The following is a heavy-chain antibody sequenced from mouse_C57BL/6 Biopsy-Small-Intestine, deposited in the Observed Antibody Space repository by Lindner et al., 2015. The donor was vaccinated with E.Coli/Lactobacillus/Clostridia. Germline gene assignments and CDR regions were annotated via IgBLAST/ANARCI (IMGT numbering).Heavy chain of an antibody. J-gene: IGHJ4*01. CDR1: GFTFSDYG. Sequence: VQLQESGGGLVKPGGSRKLSCAASGFTFSDYGMHWVRQAPEKGLEWVAYISTGSSTIYYADTVKGRFTISRDNAKNTLFLQMTSLRSEDTGMYYCGRGPLLRYYYALDYWGQGTSVTVSS. CDR3: GRGPLLRYYYALDY. CDR2: ISTGSSTI. V-gene: IGHV5-17*01.